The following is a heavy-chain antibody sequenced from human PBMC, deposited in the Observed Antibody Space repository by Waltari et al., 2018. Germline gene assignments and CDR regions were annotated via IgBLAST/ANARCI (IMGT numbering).Heavy chain of an antibody. D-gene: IGHD5-12*01. J-gene: IGHJ3*01. CDR3: ATYIGASVGTAAFDV. CDR1: GVPIASNLLN. Sequence: QLQLQESGPRLVRPSGPLAPSGRVSGVPIASNLLNWAWIRQSPGQGLEWIGTVSYSGTTYISPSLKSRVSVSRDTSKNQVSLILGSVTAADMAVYYCATYIGASVGTAAFDVWGQGTMVTVSS. CDR2: VSYSGTT. V-gene: IGHV4-39*01.